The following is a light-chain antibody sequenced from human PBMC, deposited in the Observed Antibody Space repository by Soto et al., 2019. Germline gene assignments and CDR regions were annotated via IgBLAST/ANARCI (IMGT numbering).Light chain of an antibody. Sequence: QILQTPSTLSATAGDRVAIHCRASQSISSWLAWYQHKPGKAPKLLIYDASNLDSGVPSRFSGSGSGTEFSLTISNLQPDDCATYYCQQYEIYWPFGQGPEVDIK. J-gene: IGKJ1*01. V-gene: IGKV1-5*01. CDR2: DAS. CDR3: QQYEIYWP. CDR1: QSISSW.